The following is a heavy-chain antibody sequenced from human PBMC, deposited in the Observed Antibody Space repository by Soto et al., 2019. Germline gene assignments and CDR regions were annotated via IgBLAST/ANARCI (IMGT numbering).Heavy chain of an antibody. V-gene: IGHV3-30-3*01. CDR1: GITFSTYA. CDR3: ARDYYDRSGYSHSSVY. Sequence: GGSLRLSCAASGITFSTYAMHWVRQAPGKGLEWVAVISYDGGNKYYADSVKGRFTISRDNSKNALSLQMNSLRAEDTAVYYCARDYYDRSGYSHSSVYSGPAPLLTVSS. D-gene: IGHD3-22*01. CDR2: ISYDGGNK. J-gene: IGHJ4*02.